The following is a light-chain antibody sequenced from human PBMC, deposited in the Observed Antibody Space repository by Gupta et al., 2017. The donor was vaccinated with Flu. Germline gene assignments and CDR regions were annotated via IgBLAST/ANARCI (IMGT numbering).Light chain of an antibody. CDR2: GNN. CDR1: SSNIGAGSD. V-gene: IGLV1-40*01. Sequence: QSVLTQPPSVSGAPGQRLTISCTGSSSNIGAGSDVHWYQQLPGTAPKLLIYGNNYRHSGVPDRFSGSKSGSSASLAIAGLQAEDEADYYCQSYDSSRSGYVFGTGTKVSVL. J-gene: IGLJ1*01. CDR3: QSYDSSRSGYV.